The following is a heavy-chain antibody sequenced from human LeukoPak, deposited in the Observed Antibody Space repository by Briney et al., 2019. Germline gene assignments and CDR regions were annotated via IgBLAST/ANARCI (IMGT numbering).Heavy chain of an antibody. CDR2: INSDARST. V-gene: IGHV3-74*01. D-gene: IGHD6-19*01. Sequence: GGSLRLSCAAFGFTFSNYWMHWVRQAPGKGLVWVSRINSDARSTSYADSVKGRFTISRDNAKNTLYPQMNSLRAEDTAVYYCARGADTGYSSDSWGQGTLVTVSS. J-gene: IGHJ5*02. CDR3: ARGADTGYSSDS. CDR1: GFTFSNYW.